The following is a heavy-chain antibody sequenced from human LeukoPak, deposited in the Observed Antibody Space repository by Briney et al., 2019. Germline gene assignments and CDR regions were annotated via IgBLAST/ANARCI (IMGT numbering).Heavy chain of an antibody. CDR2: IYPGDSHT. D-gene: IGHD1-26*01. CDR1: GYSFTSYW. Sequence: GESLKISCEAAGYSFTSYWIGWVRQMPGKGLEWMGIIYPGDSHTRYSPSFQGQVTISADKSISTAYLQWSSLKASDTAMYYCARIVGATAYIDYWGQGTLVTVYS. J-gene: IGHJ4*02. CDR3: ARIVGATAYIDY. V-gene: IGHV5-51*01.